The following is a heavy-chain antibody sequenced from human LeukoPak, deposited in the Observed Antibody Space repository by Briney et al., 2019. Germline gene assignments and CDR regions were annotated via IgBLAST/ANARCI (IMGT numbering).Heavy chain of an antibody. J-gene: IGHJ4*02. CDR1: GFTFSSYW. V-gene: IGHV3-74*01. CDR2: INTDGIST. CDR3: ASGELDSLYYFDF. Sequence: GGSLRLSCAASGFTFSSYWMHWVRQAPGKGLVWVSRINTDGISTTYADSVKGRFTISRDNAKNTLYLQMNSLRAEDTAVYYCASGELDSLYYFDFWGQGTLVTVSS. D-gene: IGHD1-1*01.